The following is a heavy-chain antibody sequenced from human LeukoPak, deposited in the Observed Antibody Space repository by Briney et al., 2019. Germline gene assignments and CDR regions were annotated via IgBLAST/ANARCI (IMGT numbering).Heavy chain of an antibody. V-gene: IGHV1-2*02. CDR3: ARPYIAAAGTFDP. CDR2: INPNSGGT. CDR1: GYTFTSYD. J-gene: IGHJ5*02. Sequence: ASVKVSCKASGYTFTSYDINWVRQAPGQGLEWMGWINPNSGGTNYAQKFQGRVTMTRDTSISTAYMELSRLRSDDTAVYYCARPYIAAAGTFDPWGQGTLVTVSS. D-gene: IGHD6-13*01.